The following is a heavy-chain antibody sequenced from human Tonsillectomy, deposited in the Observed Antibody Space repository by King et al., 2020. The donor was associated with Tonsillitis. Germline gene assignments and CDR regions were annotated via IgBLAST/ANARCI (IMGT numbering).Heavy chain of an antibody. J-gene: IGHJ3*02. CDR3: ARDWDFYDSSEGHAFDI. D-gene: IGHD3-22*01. V-gene: IGHV4-59*01. Sequence: VQLQESGPGLVKPSETLSLTCTVSCGSISSYYWSWIRQPPGKGLEWIGYIYYSGSTNYNPSLKSRVTISVDTSKNQFSLKLSSVTAADTAEYYCARDWDFYDSSEGHAFDIWGQGTMVTVSS. CDR1: CGSISSYY. CDR2: IYYSGST.